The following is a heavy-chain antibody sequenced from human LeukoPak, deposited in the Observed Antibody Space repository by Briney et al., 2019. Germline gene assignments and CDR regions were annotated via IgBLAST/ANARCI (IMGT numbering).Heavy chain of an antibody. D-gene: IGHD2-2*02. CDR2: ISSSSSYI. CDR3: ARDSLYDCSSTSCYSGDAFDI. J-gene: IGHJ3*02. Sequence: GGSLRLSCAASGFTFSSYSMNWVRQAPGKGLEWVSSISSSSSYIYYADSVKGRFTISRDNAKNSLYLQMNSLRAEDTAVYYCARDSLYDCSSTSCYSGDAFDIWGQGTMVTVSS. V-gene: IGHV3-21*01. CDR1: GFTFSSYS.